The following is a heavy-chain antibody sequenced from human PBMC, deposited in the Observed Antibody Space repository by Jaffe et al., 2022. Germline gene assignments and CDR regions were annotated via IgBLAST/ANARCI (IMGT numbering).Heavy chain of an antibody. J-gene: IGHJ4*02. Sequence: QVQLQESGPGLVKPSETLSLTCTVSGGSISSYYWSWIRQPPGKGLEWIGYIYYSGSTNYNPSLKSRVTISVDTSKNQFSLKLSSVTAADTAVYYCARGSSLLWFGEPHFDYWGQGTLVTVSS. D-gene: IGHD3-10*01. CDR2: IYYSGST. CDR1: GGSISSYY. V-gene: IGHV4-59*01. CDR3: ARGSSLLWFGEPHFDY.